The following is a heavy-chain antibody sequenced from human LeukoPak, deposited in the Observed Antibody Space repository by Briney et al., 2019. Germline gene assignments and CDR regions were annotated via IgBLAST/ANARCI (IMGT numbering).Heavy chain of an antibody. J-gene: IGHJ4*02. V-gene: IGHV4-34*01. CDR3: ARGAWATRLGS. CDR2: IYESGTT. Sequence: SETLSLTCAVYGESLNSYYWSWVRQPPGEGLEWIGEIYESGTTEYNPSLKSRVTISMVPSKQRFSLSLSSVTAADTAVYYCARGAWATRLGSWGLGTPVIVSS. D-gene: IGHD2-15*01. CDR1: GESLNSYY.